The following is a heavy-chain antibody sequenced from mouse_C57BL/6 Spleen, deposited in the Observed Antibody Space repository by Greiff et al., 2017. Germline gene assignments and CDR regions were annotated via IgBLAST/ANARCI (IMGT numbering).Heavy chain of an antibody. V-gene: IGHV1-9*01. D-gene: IGHD4-1*01. CDR1: GYTFTGYW. J-gene: IGHJ4*01. CDR2: ILPGSGST. Sequence: QVQLQQSGAELMKPGASVKLSCKATGYTFTGYWIAWVKQRPGHGLVWIGEILPGSGSTNYNEKFKGKATFTADTSSNTAYMQLSSLTTEDSAIYYCASGANWDEGAMDYWGQGTSVTVSS. CDR3: ASGANWDEGAMDY.